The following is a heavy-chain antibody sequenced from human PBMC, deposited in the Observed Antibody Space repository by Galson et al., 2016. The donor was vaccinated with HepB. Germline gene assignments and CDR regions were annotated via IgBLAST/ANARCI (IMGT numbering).Heavy chain of an antibody. J-gene: IGHJ4*02. V-gene: IGHV3-48*02. D-gene: IGHD3-10*01. CDR1: GFAFNTYS. CDR3: ATSYSYGWGSYLPPNYFDY. CDR2: ISGSSSTI. Sequence: SLRLSCAASGFAFNTYSINWVRQAPGRGLEWVSYISGSSSTIYYADSVQGRSAISRDNARNSLYLQMDRLRDEDTAVYYCATSYSYGWGSYLPPNYFDYWGQGTLVTVSS.